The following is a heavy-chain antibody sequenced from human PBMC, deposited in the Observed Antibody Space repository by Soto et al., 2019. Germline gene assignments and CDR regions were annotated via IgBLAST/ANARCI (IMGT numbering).Heavy chain of an antibody. CDR1: GGSISSSSYY. Sequence: SETLSLTCTVSGGSISSSSYYWGWIRQPPGKGLEWIGSIYYSGSTYYNPSLKSRVTISVDTSKNQFSLKLSSVTAADTAVYYCARETTAGIAVARLGMDVWGKGTTVTVSS. CDR2: IYYSGST. D-gene: IGHD6-19*01. V-gene: IGHV4-39*01. J-gene: IGHJ6*04. CDR3: ARETTAGIAVARLGMDV.